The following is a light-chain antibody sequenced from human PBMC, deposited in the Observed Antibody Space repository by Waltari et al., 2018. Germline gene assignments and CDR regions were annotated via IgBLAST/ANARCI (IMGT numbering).Light chain of an antibody. CDR3: VSYASGSTSVI. CDR2: DVN. Sequence: QSALTQPASASGSPGQSITISCAGTNSDVGAYNYVPWYQQHPGKAPKPMIYDVNSRPSDISDRFSGSKSGNTASLTISGLQTEDEADYYCVSYASGSTSVIFGGGTRLTVL. V-gene: IGLV2-14*01. CDR1: NSDVGAYNY. J-gene: IGLJ2*01.